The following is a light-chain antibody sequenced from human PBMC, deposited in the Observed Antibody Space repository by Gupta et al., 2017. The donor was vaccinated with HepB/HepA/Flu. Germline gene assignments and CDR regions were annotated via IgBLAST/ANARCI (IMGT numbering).Light chain of an antibody. CDR2: AAS. J-gene: IGKJ1*01. V-gene: IGKV3-20*01. CDR3: QQYGDSEVT. Sequence: EIVLTQSPGTLSLSPGERATLSCRASQTVGSNYLAWYQQRPGQAPRLLIYAASNRAAGIPDRFSGSGSRTDFARTISRLEPEDFAVYYCQQYGDSEVTCGQGSKVEIK. CDR1: QTVGSNY.